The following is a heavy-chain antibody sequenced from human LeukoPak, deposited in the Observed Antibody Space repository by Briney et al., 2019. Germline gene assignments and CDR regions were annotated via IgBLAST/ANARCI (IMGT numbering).Heavy chain of an antibody. CDR1: GGSISSSSYY. CDR2: IYYSGST. V-gene: IGHV4-39*07. D-gene: IGHD4-23*01. CDR3: ARVRTYDYGGPSAFDI. J-gene: IGHJ3*02. Sequence: SETLSLTCTVSGGSISSSSYYWGWIRQPPGKGLEWIGSIYYSGSTNYNPSLKSRVTISVDTSKNQFSLKLSSVTAADTAVYYCARVRTYDYGGPSAFDIWGQGTMVTVSS.